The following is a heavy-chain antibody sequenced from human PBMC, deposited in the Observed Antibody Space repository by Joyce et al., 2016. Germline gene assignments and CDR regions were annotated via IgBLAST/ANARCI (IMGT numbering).Heavy chain of an antibody. Sequence: EVHLVESGGGLVKPGGSLRLSCAASGFTFSFYNMNWFRQAPGKGLEWVSSISSSSTYIYYADSMKGRFTSSRDNAKSSLYLQMNSLRTEDTAVYYCARDREAHIAARSFDYWGQGTLVTVYS. CDR3: ARDREAHIAARSFDY. V-gene: IGHV3-21*06. D-gene: IGHD6-6*01. CDR1: GFTFSFYN. CDR2: ISSSSTYI. J-gene: IGHJ4*02.